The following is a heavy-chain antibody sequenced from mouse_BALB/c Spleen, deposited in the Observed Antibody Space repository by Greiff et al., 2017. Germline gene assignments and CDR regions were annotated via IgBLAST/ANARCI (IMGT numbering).Heavy chain of an antibody. CDR1: GYSFTSYY. CDR2: IDPFNGGT. CDR3: AREGYYRSLDY. Sequence: EVQLQQSGPELMKPGASVKISCKASGYSFTSYYMHWVKQSHGKSLEWIGYIDPFNGGTSYNQKFKGKATLTVDKSSSTAYMHLSSLTSEDSAVYYCAREGYYRSLDYWGQGTTLTVSS. J-gene: IGHJ2*01. V-gene: IGHV1S135*01. D-gene: IGHD2-14*01.